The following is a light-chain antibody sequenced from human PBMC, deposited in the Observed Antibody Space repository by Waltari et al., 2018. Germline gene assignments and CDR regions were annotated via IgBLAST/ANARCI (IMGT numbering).Light chain of an antibody. J-gene: IGLJ3*02. V-gene: IGLV1-51*02. CDR3: GTWDGRQLGGL. CDR2: ENN. Sequence: QSVLTQPPSVSAVPGQEVTISCSGSTSDIGDNYVNWYQHFPGRAPKLLIYENNRRPSGFPVRCSGPKSGTSATPRISGLQPGDEADYYCGTWDGRQLGGLFGGGTKLTVL. CDR1: TSDIGDNY.